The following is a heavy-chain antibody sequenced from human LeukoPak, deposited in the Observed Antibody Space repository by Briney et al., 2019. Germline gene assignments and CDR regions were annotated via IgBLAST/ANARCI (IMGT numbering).Heavy chain of an antibody. CDR2: IYWDDDK. J-gene: IGHJ5*02. CDR1: GLSLRTRGVG. Sequence: SGPTLVNPTQTLTLTCTFSGLSLRTRGVGVGWIRQPPGEALEWLALIYWDDDKRYSPSLKNRLTITKDTSKNQVVLTMTNMDPVDTATYYCAHITRGVMNRWGQGTLVTVSS. D-gene: IGHD3-10*01. CDR3: AHITRGVMNR. V-gene: IGHV2-5*02.